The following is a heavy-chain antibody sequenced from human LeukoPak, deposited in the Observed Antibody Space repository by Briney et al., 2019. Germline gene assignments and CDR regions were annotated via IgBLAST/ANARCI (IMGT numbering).Heavy chain of an antibody. V-gene: IGHV3-7*04. CDR3: ARDMIILQS. CDR2: IMQDGSET. Sequence: GGSLRLSCSASGFIFSNYWMTWVRQAPGKGLEWVANIMQDGSETYYVDSVKGRFTISRDNAKKSLYLQMNSLRAEDTAVYFCARDMIILQSWGQGTLVTVSS. CDR1: GFIFSNYW. D-gene: IGHD3-16*01. J-gene: IGHJ5*02.